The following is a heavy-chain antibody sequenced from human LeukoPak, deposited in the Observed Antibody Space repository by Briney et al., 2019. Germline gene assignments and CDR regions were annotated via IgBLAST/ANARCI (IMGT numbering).Heavy chain of an antibody. Sequence: ASVKVSCKASGYTFTSYGISWVRQAPGQGLEWMGWISAYNGNTNYAQKLQGRVTMTTDTSTSTAYMELRSLRSDDTAVYYCARGTPGYYYDSSGYFGYWGQGTLVTASS. D-gene: IGHD3-22*01. V-gene: IGHV1-18*01. J-gene: IGHJ4*02. CDR3: ARGTPGYYYDSSGYFGY. CDR1: GYTFTSYG. CDR2: ISAYNGNT.